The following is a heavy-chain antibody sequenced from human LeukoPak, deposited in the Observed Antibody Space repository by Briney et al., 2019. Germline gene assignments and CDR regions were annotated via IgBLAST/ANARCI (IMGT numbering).Heavy chain of an antibody. Sequence: GGSLRLSCAASGFTFSSYGMHWVRQAPGKGLEWVAVISYDGSNKYYADSAKGRFTISRDNSKNMLYLQMNSLRAEDTAVYYCAKEGYDYDSRGYNYYYVMDVWGQGTTVTVSS. CDR1: GFTFSSYG. CDR2: ISYDGSNK. V-gene: IGHV3-30*18. CDR3: AKEGYDYDSRGYNYYYVMDV. J-gene: IGHJ6*02. D-gene: IGHD3-22*01.